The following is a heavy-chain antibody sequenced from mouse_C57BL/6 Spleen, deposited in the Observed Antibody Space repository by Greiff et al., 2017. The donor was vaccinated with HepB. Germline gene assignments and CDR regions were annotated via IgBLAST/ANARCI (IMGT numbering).Heavy chain of an antibody. V-gene: IGHV1-39*01. CDR2: INPNYGTT. CDR1: GYSFTDYN. Sequence: VHVKQSGPELVKPGASVKISCKASGYSFTDYNMNWVKQSNGKSLEWIGVINPNYGTTSYNQKFKGKATLTVDQSSSTAYMQLNSLTSEDSAVYYCARSGGRFYYGSSPYYAMDYWGQGTSVTVSS. D-gene: IGHD1-1*01. J-gene: IGHJ4*01. CDR3: ARSGGRFYYGSSPYYAMDY.